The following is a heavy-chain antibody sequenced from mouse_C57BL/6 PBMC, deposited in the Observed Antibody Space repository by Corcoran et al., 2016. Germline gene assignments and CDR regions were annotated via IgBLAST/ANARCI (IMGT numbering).Heavy chain of an antibody. J-gene: IGHJ1*03. CDR1: GYSITSGYY. CDR2: ISYDGSN. V-gene: IGHV3-6*01. Sequence: DVQLQESGPGLVKPSQSLSLTCSVTGYSITSGYYWNWIRQFPGNKLEWMGYISYDGSNNYNPSLKNRISITRDTSKNQFFLKLNSVTTEDTATYYCARDGYDFWYFDVWGTGTTVTVSS. D-gene: IGHD2-4*01. CDR3: ARDGYDFWYFDV.